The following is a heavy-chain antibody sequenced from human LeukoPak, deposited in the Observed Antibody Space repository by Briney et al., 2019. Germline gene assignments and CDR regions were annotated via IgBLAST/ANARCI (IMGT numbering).Heavy chain of an antibody. V-gene: IGHV1-2*02. CDR2: INPNSGGT. Sequence: ASVKVSCEASGYTFTGYYMHWVRQAPGQGLEWMGWINPNSGGTNYAQKFQGRVTMTRDTSISTAYMELSRLRSDDTAVYYCARAGSIVGDLGWFDPWGQGTLVTVSS. CDR1: GYTFTGYY. D-gene: IGHD1-26*01. CDR3: ARAGSIVGDLGWFDP. J-gene: IGHJ5*02.